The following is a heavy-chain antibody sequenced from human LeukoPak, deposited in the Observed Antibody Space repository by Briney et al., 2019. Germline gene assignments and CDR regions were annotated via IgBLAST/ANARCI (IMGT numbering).Heavy chain of an antibody. J-gene: IGHJ6*03. V-gene: IGHV4-59*01. Sequence: SETLSLTCTVSGGSISSYYWSWIRQPPGKGLEWIGYIYYSGSTNYNPSLKSRVTISVDTSKNQFSLKLSSVTAADTAVYYCARVNYYYYYMDVWGKGTTVTVSS. CDR3: ARVNYYYYYMDV. CDR2: IYYSGST. CDR1: GGSISSYY.